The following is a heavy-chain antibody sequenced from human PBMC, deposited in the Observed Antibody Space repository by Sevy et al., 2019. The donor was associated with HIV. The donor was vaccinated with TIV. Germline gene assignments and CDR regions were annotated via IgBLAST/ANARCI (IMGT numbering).Heavy chain of an antibody. D-gene: IGHD3-22*01. CDR1: GFTFSIYE. V-gene: IGHV3-48*03. CDR2: ITSSGSTI. Sequence: GGSLRLSCAASGFTFSIYEMNWVRQAPGKGLEWVSYITSSGSTIYYADSVKGRFTSSRDNAKNSLYLQMNSLRAEDTAIYYCARAQDYYDSSGAYYFDYWGQGALVTVSS. J-gene: IGHJ4*02. CDR3: ARAQDYYDSSGAYYFDY.